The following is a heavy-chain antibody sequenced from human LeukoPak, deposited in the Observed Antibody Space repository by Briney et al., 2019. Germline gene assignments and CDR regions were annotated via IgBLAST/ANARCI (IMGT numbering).Heavy chain of an antibody. CDR3: ARDGAIAVAGKIDY. CDR1: GFTFSSYA. CDR2: ISYDGSNK. Sequence: GGSLRLSCAASGFTFSSYAMHWVRQAPGKGLEWVAVISYDGSNKYYADSVKGRFTISRDNSKNTLYLQMDSLRAEDTAVYYCARDGAIAVAGKIDYWGQGTLVTVSS. J-gene: IGHJ4*02. D-gene: IGHD6-19*01. V-gene: IGHV3-30-3*01.